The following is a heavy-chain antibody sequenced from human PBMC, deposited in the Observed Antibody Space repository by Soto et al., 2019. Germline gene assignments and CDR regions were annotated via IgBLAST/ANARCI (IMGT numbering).Heavy chain of an antibody. D-gene: IGHD3-10*01. V-gene: IGHV4-61*01. CDR3: MKAHESGDFLGMSV. Sequence: SETLSLTCTVSGGSVSTGMKYWGWVRQPPGKALEFIGYMYKTGETLLNSSLKSRVTFSMETSKNQFSLTLSSVTAADTAVYFCMKAHESGDFLGMSVWGPGTTVTVSS. CDR2: MYKTGET. J-gene: IGHJ6*02. CDR1: GGSVSTGMKY.